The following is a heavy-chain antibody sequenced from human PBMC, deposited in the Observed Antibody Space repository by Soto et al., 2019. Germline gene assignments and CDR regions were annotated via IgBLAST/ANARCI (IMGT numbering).Heavy chain of an antibody. J-gene: IGHJ4*02. D-gene: IGHD1-26*01. CDR1: GYTFTSYD. CDR3: ASRVGATSFDFDY. Sequence: ASVKVSCKASGYTFTSYDVNWGRLAPGQGLEWMGWMNPNSGSTDYAQKFQGRVTMTRNISISTAYMELSSLRSEDTAVYYCASRVGATSFDFDYWGQGTLVTVS. CDR2: MNPNSGST. V-gene: IGHV1-8*01.